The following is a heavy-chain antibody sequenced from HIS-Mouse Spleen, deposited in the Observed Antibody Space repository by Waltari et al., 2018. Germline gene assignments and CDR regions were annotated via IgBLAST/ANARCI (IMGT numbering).Heavy chain of an antibody. Sequence: EVQLVESGGGLVQPGRSLRLSCAASGFTFDDYAMHGVRQAPGKGLEWVSGVSWNSGRIGYADAGKGRFTISRDNAKNSLYLQMNSLRAEDTALYYCAKDGGSGYYYFDYWGQGTLVTVSS. CDR3: AKDGGSGYYYFDY. CDR2: VSWNSGRI. V-gene: IGHV3-9*01. CDR1: GFTFDDYA. J-gene: IGHJ4*02. D-gene: IGHD3-3*01.